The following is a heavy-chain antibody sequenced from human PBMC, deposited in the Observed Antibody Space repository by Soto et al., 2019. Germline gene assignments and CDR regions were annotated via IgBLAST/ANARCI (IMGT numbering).Heavy chain of an antibody. CDR2: IIPIFGIP. CDR3: AREDRDRETGLVPAAIDGMDF. V-gene: IGHV1-69*13. D-gene: IGHD2-2*01. Sequence: SVKVSCKAPGDTFSRYSITWVRQAPGHGLEWIGRIIPIFGIPTYAQKFQGRVTFTADESTSTAYMELSSLRSDDTAVYYCAREDRDRETGLVPAAIDGMDFWGQGTTVTVSS. J-gene: IGHJ6*02. CDR1: GDTFSRYS.